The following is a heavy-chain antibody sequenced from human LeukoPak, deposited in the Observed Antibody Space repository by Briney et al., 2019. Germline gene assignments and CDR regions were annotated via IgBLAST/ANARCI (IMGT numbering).Heavy chain of an antibody. CDR1: GGSISSSNW. D-gene: IGHD5-18*01. V-gene: IGHV4-4*02. CDR2: IYHSGST. CDR3: ARVSGYSYGWYYFDY. Sequence: SETLSLSCAVSGGSISSSNWWSWVRQPPGKGLEWIGEIYHSGSTNYNPSLKSRATISVDKSKNQFSLKLSSVTAADTAVYYCARVSGYSYGWYYFDYWGQGTLVTVSS. J-gene: IGHJ4*02.